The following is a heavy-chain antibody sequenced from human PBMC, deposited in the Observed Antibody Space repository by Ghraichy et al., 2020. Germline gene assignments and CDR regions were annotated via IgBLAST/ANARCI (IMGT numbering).Heavy chain of an antibody. Sequence: GESLNISCAASGFTFSTYAMSWVRQAPGKGLEWVSALRGSGDSTYYADSVKGRFTISRDNSENMLYLQMNSLRAEDTAAYYCAKVIEPGTTTISYFYSGLDVWGQGTTVTVSS. D-gene: IGHD1-7*01. CDR2: LRGSGDST. CDR3: AKVIEPGTTTISYFYSGLDV. V-gene: IGHV3-23*01. J-gene: IGHJ6*02. CDR1: GFTFSTYA.